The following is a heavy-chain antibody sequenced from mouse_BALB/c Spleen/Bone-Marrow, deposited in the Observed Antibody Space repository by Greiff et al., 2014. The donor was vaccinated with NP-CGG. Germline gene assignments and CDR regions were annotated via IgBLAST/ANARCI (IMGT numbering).Heavy chain of an antibody. CDR3: ASYYYGSSSFAY. D-gene: IGHD1-1*01. CDR1: GFNIKDTY. J-gene: IGHJ3*01. CDR2: IDPANGNT. V-gene: IGHV14-3*02. Sequence: EVQLQQSGAELVKPGASVKLSCTASGFNIKDTYMHWVKQRPEQGLEWIGRIDPANGNTKYDPKFQGKATITADTSSNTAYLQLSSLTPDDTAVYYCASYYYGSSSFAYWGQGTLVTVAA.